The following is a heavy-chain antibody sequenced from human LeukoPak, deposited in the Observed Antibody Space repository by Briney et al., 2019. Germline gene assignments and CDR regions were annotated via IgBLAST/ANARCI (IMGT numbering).Heavy chain of an antibody. J-gene: IGHJ6*03. D-gene: IGHD2-15*01. CDR3: ARLQKAARYMDV. CDR2: INHSGST. Sequence: SETLSLTCAVYGGSFSGYYWSWIRQPPGKGLEWIGEINHSGSTNYNPSLKSRVTISVDTSKNQFSLKPSSVTAADTAVYYCARLQKAARYMDVWGKGTTVTVSS. CDR1: GGSFSGYY. V-gene: IGHV4-34*01.